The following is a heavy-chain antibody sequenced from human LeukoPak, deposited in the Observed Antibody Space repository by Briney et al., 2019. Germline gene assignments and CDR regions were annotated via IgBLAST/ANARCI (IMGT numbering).Heavy chain of an antibody. J-gene: IGHJ4*02. Sequence: SETLSLTCAVSGGSISSPNWWSWVRQPPGKGLEWIGEIYHSGMTNYKTSLKSRVTISVDESKNQFSLKLSSVTAADTAVYYCARDLVENSRGHDFWGQGILVIVSS. D-gene: IGHD2-15*01. V-gene: IGHV4-4*02. CDR2: IYHSGMT. CDR1: GGSISSPNW. CDR3: ARDLVENSRGHDF.